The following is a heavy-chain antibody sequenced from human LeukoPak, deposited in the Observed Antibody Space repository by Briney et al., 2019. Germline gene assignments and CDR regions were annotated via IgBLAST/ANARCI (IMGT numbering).Heavy chain of an antibody. CDR3: ASTELGYGGNPAFD. CDR1: GYTFTSYD. J-gene: IGHJ4*02. CDR2: MNPNSGNT. V-gene: IGHV1-8*01. D-gene: IGHD4-23*01. Sequence: ASVKVSCKASGYTFTSYDINWVRQATGQGLEWMGWMNPNSGNTGYAQEFQGRVTMTRNTSISTAYMELSSLRSEDTAVYYCASTELGYGGNPAFDWGQGTLVTVSS.